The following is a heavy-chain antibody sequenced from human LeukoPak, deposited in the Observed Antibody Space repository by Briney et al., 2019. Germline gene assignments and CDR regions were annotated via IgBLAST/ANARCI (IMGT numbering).Heavy chain of an antibody. J-gene: IGHJ5*02. V-gene: IGHV1-2*06. CDR1: GYTFTGYY. CDR2: INPNTGAA. CDR3: AREQGVASWFDP. Sequence: ASVKVSCKASGYTFTGYYIHWVRQAPGQGLEWMGRINPNTGAANYAQKFQGRVTMTRDTTISTVYMALSRLFPGDTAVFYCAREQGVASWFDPWGQGTLVTVSS. D-gene: IGHD2-8*01.